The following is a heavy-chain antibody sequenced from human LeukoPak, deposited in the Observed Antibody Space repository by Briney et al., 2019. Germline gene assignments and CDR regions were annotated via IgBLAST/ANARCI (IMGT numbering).Heavy chain of an antibody. CDR2: ISSSSSTI. V-gene: IGHV3-48*04. CDR1: GFTFSSYS. Sequence: TGGSLRLSCAASGFTFSSYSMNWVRQAPGKGLEWVSYISSSSSTIYYADSVKGRFTISRDNAKNSLYLQMNSLRAEDTAVYYCARELGYCSGGSCYSKPIYYYGMDVWGQGTTVTVSS. CDR3: ARELGYCSGGSCYSKPIYYYGMDV. J-gene: IGHJ6*02. D-gene: IGHD2-15*01.